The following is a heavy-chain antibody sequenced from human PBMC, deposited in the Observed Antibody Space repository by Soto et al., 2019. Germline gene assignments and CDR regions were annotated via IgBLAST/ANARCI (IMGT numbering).Heavy chain of an antibody. CDR3: ARTAPMDAGDKYYYDF. CDR2: VTPFFGTA. J-gene: IGHJ4*02. V-gene: IGHV1-69*01. D-gene: IGHD3-16*01. CDR1: GGTFSTFG. Sequence: QVQLVQSGAEVKKIGPSVKVSCKPSGGTFSTFGFSWVRLPPGQGLEGRGGVTPFFGTAEYSRKFEDRITITADESTNTVYMDLRSLTSEDTAIYYCARTAPMDAGDKYYYDFWGQGALVTVSS.